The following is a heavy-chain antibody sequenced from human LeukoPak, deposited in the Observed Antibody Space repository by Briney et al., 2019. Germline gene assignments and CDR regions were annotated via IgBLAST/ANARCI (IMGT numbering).Heavy chain of an antibody. D-gene: IGHD5-12*01. J-gene: IGHJ5*02. Sequence: SETLSLTCTVSGGSISSYYWSWIRQPPGKGLEWIGYIYYSGSANYNPSLKSRVTISVDTSKNQFSLKLSSVTAADTAVYYCARHPLLATTTAMWWFDPWGQGTLVTVSS. CDR1: GGSISSYY. CDR3: ARHPLLATTTAMWWFDP. V-gene: IGHV4-59*08. CDR2: IYYSGSA.